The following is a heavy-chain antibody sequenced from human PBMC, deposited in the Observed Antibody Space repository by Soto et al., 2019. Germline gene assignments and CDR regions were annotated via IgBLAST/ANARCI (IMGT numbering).Heavy chain of an antibody. Sequence: PSVTLSVPCTVFGGSVGGGTDCWSWIRQPPGKGLEWIGNIYYTGSTDYNASLKSRVTISLDTSKNQFSLKLSSVTAADTAVYYCARFWPAGIFRWFDPWGQGTLVTVSS. D-gene: IGHD2-2*01. V-gene: IGHV4-61*01. CDR3: ARFWPAGIFRWFDP. CDR2: IYYTGST. CDR1: GGSVGGGTDC. J-gene: IGHJ5*02.